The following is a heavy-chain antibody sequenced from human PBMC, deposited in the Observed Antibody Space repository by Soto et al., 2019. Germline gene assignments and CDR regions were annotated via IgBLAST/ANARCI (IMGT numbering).Heavy chain of an antibody. CDR2: ISAYNCNT. V-gene: IGHV1-18*01. CDR3: ARGGTGTTPHPAGDI. D-gene: IGHD1-7*01. Sequence: QVQLVQSGAEVKKPGASVKVSCKASGYTFTSYGISWLRQAPGQGLAWMGWISAYNCNTNYAQKLQGRVTMTTDTSTSRTYMELRSLRSDDTAVYYCARGGTGTTPHPAGDIWGQGTMVTVSS. CDR1: GYTFTSYG. J-gene: IGHJ3*02.